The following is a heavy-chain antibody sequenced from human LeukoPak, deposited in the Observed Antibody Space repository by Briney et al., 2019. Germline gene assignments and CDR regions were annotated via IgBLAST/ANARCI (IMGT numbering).Heavy chain of an antibody. D-gene: IGHD6-19*01. J-gene: IGHJ4*02. V-gene: IGHV3-21*01. CDR1: GFTFTTYS. CDR3: ARDRPAQWLVDFDY. Sequence: GGSLRLSCEASGFTFTTYSMTWVRQTPGEGLEWVSSISTRDTFINYADSVKGRFTISRDNAKNSLFLQMNSLRAEDTAVYYCARDRPAQWLVDFDYWGQGTLVTVSS. CDR2: ISTRDTFI.